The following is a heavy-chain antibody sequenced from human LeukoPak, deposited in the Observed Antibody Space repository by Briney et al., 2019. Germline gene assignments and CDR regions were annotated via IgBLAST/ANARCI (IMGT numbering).Heavy chain of an antibody. CDR3: ARDDIGDSSSWSYDY. CDR2: INPNSGGT. Sequence: ASVKVSCKASVYTFTGYYMHWVRQAPGQGLEWMGCINPNSGGTNYAHKFQGRVTMTRDTSISTAYMELSRLRSDDTAVYYCARDDIGDSSSWSYDYWGQGTLVTVSS. V-gene: IGHV1-2*02. CDR1: VYTFTGYY. D-gene: IGHD6-13*01. J-gene: IGHJ4*02.